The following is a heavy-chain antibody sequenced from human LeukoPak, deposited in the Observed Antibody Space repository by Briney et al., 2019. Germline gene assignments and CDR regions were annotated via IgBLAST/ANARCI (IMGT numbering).Heavy chain of an antibody. CDR3: ARSSGYSADAFDI. CDR2: IKQDGSEK. CDR1: GFTFSSYW. J-gene: IGHJ3*02. Sequence: GGSLRLSCAASGFTFSSYWMSWVRQAPAKGREWVANIKQDGSEKYYVDSVKGRFTISRDNAKNSLYLQMKSLRAEDTAVYYCARSSGYSADAFDIWGQGTMVTVSS. V-gene: IGHV3-7*01. D-gene: IGHD3-22*01.